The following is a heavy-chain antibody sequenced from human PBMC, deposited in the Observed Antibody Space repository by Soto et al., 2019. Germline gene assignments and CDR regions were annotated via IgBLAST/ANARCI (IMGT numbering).Heavy chain of an antibody. V-gene: IGHV4-31*03. D-gene: IGHD3-22*01. Sequence: SETLSLTCTVSGGSISSGSYYWNWIRQHPVKGLEWIGYMYYSGSTYYNPSLKSRVTISVDTSKSQFSLKVNSVTAADTAVYYCARSAGSYYDSSGYTLNYWGQGTLVTVS. CDR2: MYYSGST. J-gene: IGHJ4*02. CDR1: GGSISSGSYY. CDR3: ARSAGSYYDSSGYTLNY.